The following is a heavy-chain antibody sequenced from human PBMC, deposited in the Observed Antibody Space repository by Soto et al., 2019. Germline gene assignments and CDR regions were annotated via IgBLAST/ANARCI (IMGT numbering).Heavy chain of an antibody. CDR1: GYTFTSYG. J-gene: IGHJ5*02. CDR3: ARGLGCSSTSCYSWFDP. V-gene: IGHV1-18*01. D-gene: IGHD2-2*02. Sequence: QVQLVQSGAEVKKPGASVKVSCKASGYTFTSYGISWVRQAPGQGLEWMGWISAYNGNTNYAQKLQGRVTMTTDTSTSTADMELRSLRSADTAVYYCARGLGCSSTSCYSWFDPWGQGTLVTVSS. CDR2: ISAYNGNT.